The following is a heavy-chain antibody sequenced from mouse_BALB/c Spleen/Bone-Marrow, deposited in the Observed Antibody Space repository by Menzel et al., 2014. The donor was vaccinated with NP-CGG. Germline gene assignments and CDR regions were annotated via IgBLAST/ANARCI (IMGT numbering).Heavy chain of an antibody. CDR2: ISDGGGST. D-gene: IGHD2-14*01. V-gene: IGHV5-12*02. CDR3: ARQGYDVAMDY. J-gene: IGHJ4*01. CDR1: GFTFSDYY. Sequence: EVQLVESGGGLVQPGGSLKLSCATSGFTFSDYYMFWVRPTPEKRLEWVAYISDGGGSTYYPDTVKGRFTISRDNAKNTLYLQMSRLKSEDTAMYYCARQGYDVAMDYWGQGTSVAVSS.